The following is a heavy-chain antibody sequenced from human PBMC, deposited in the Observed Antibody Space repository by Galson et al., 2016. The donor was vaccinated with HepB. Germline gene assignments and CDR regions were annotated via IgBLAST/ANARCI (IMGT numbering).Heavy chain of an antibody. CDR2: IYYSGST. CDR3: ARRSYYDFWSGFWFDY. CDR1: GGSISSSSYY. D-gene: IGHD3-3*01. V-gene: IGHV4-39*01. Sequence: SETLSLTCTVSGGSISSSSYYWGWIRQPPGKGLEWIGSIYYSGSTYYNSSLKSRVTISVDTSKNQFSLKLSSVTAADTAVYYCARRSYYDFWSGFWFDYWGHGTLVTVSS. J-gene: IGHJ4*01.